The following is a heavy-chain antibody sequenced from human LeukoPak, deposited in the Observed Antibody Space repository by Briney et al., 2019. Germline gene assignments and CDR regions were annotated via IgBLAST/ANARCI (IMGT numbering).Heavy chain of an antibody. Sequence: SETLSLTCTVSGGSVSSSSYYWSWIRQPPGKGLEWIGYIYYSGSTNYNPSLKSRVTISVDTSKNQFSLKLSSVTAADTAVYYCASWYYDFWSGYKNFDYWGQGTLVTVSS. D-gene: IGHD3-3*01. CDR3: ASWYYDFWSGYKNFDY. CDR1: GGSVSSSSYY. V-gene: IGHV4-61*01. J-gene: IGHJ4*02. CDR2: IYYSGST.